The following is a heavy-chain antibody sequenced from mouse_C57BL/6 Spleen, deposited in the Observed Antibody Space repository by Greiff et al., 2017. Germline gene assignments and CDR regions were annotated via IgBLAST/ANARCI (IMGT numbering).Heavy chain of an antibody. J-gene: IGHJ4*01. Sequence: EVMLVESGEGLVKPGGSLKLSCAASGFTFSSYAMSWVRQTPEKRLEWVAYISSGGDYIYYADTVKGRFTISRDNARNTLYLQMSSLKSEDTAMYYCLGNIYYYAMDYWGQGTSVTVSS. CDR2: ISSGGDYI. V-gene: IGHV5S21*01. CDR3: LGNIYYYAMDY. CDR1: GFTFSSYA. D-gene: IGHD2-1*01.